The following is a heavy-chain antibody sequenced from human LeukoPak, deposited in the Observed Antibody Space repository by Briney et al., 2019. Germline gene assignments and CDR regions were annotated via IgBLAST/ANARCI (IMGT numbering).Heavy chain of an antibody. D-gene: IGHD3-22*01. CDR1: GFTFSSYW. J-gene: IGHJ4*02. CDR3: ARTLILPDYYDSSGYPYYFDY. CDR2: IKQEGSVK. Sequence: TGGSLRLSCAASGFTFSSYWMRWVREAPGKGLEWVANIKQEGSVKYYVDTVKGRFTIYRDNAENSLYLQINSLRAEDTAVYYWARTLILPDYYDSSGYPYYFDYWGQETLVTVSS. V-gene: IGHV3-7*01.